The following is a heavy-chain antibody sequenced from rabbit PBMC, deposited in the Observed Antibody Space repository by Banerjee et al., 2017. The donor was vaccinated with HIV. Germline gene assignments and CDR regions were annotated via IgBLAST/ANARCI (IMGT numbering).Heavy chain of an antibody. V-gene: IGHV1S45*01. Sequence: QEQLEESGGDLVKPEGSLALTCKGSGFDLSSSYYMCWVRQAPGKGLEWIGCIYTGSGTTYYESWAKGRFIISRTSSTTVTPQMASSSAADTATYFCARDPYGSNYYYELWGPGTLVSVS. CDR3: ARDPYGSNYYYEL. D-gene: IGHD8-1*01. CDR1: GFDLSSSYY. J-gene: IGHJ6*01. CDR2: IYTGSGTT.